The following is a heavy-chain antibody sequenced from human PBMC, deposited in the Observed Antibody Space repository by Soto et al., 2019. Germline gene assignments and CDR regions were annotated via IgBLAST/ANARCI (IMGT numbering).Heavy chain of an antibody. D-gene: IGHD2-15*01. CDR3: APLTVSLSGPYVIPV. J-gene: IGHJ6*02. CDR2: MFYSGLT. V-gene: IGHV4-39*01. Sequence: PSGTLSLTCSVSGYSVSSSDYYWAWIRQPPGKVLEWFGSMFYSGLTYYNPSLKSRVTLSVDTSKNHFSVRLNSVTAADTAVYYCAPLTVSLSGPYVIPVRGQRTTVTVS. CDR1: GYSVSSSDYY.